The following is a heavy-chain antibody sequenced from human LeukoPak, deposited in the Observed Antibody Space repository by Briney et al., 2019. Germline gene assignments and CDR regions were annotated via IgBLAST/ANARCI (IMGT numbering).Heavy chain of an antibody. CDR3: AKRASGSGTSLYYFDY. CDR1: GFTFDDYA. J-gene: IGHJ4*02. V-gene: IGHV3-43*02. CDR2: ISGDGGST. Sequence: PGGSLRLSCAASGFTFDDYAMHWVRQAPGKGLEWVSLISGDGGSTYYADSVKGRFTISRDNSKNSLYLQMNSLRAEDTAGYYCAKRASGSGTSLYYFDYWGQGTLVTVSS. D-gene: IGHD3-10*01.